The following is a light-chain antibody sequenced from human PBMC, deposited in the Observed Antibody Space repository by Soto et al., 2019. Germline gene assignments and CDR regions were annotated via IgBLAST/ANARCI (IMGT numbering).Light chain of an antibody. J-gene: IGKJ3*01. CDR3: QKYSSVPV. CDR2: AAS. CDR1: QDIRNF. Sequence: DIQMTQSATSLSACVGDRVTITCRASQDIRNFVAWYQQKPGKAPKLLIYAASTLQSGVPSRFSGSGSGTDFTLTINSLQPEDVATYSCQKYSSVPVFGPGTKVEIK. V-gene: IGKV1-27*01.